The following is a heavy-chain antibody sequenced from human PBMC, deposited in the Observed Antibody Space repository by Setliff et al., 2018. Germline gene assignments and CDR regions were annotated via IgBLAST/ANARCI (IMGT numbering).Heavy chain of an antibody. Sequence: SVKVSCKASGGTFSSYTISWVRQAPGQGLEWMGGIIPIFGTANYAQKFQGRVTMTRDTSTSTVYMDMSSLRSEDTAVYYCARDVFPYHYEGAFDIWGQGTMV. CDR3: ARDVFPYHYEGAFDI. CDR2: IIPIFGTA. CDR1: GGTFSSYT. J-gene: IGHJ3*02. D-gene: IGHD3-22*01. V-gene: IGHV1-69*05.